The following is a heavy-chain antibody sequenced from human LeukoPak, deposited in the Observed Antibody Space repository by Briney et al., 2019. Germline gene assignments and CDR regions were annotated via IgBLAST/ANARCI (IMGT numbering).Heavy chain of an antibody. CDR1: GGSISNYY. CDR3: ARAPQPTSYGDYGKRYFDL. CDR2: IFHSGSI. J-gene: IGHJ2*01. D-gene: IGHD4-17*01. Sequence: SETLSLTCTVSGGSISNYYWSWIRQPPGKGLEWIGYIFHSGSINNNPSLKSRVTISVDTSKNQFSLKLTSVTAADTAVYYCARAPQPTSYGDYGKRYFDLWGRGTLVTVSS. V-gene: IGHV4-59*01.